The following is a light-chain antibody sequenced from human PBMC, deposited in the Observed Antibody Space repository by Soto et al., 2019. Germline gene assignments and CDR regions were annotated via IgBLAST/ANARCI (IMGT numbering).Light chain of an antibody. CDR1: QSISRS. CDR2: ASS. Sequence: DIQMTQSPSSLSASVGDRVTITCRASQSISRSLTWYQQKPGKAPNLLIYASSYLQSGGPSRFSGSVSGTDFTLTISSLQPEDFATYYCQQRFVSPGTFGQWTKVEI. CDR3: QQRFVSPGT. V-gene: IGKV1-39*01. J-gene: IGKJ1*01.